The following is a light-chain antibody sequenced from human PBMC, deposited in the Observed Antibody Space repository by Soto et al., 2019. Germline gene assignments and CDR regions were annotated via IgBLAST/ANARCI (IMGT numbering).Light chain of an antibody. J-gene: IGLJ2*01. CDR2: DTS. CDR3: LLSYSAIGV. Sequence: QAVVTQEPSLTVSPGGTGTLTCGSSTGAVTSGHYPYWFQQKPGQAPRTLIFDTSNKHSYTPARFSGSLLGGKDALTLSGAQPEDEADYYCLLSYSAIGVFGGGTKVTVL. CDR1: TGAVTSGHY. V-gene: IGLV7-46*01.